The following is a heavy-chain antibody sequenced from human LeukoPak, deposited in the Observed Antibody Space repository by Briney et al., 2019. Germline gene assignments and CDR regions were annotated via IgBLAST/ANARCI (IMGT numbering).Heavy chain of an antibody. Sequence: GGSLTLSCATSGFTFSSNWMSWVRHAPGRGLEWVANIKPDGSAEYYAASVKGRFTLSRDNAKNSLYLQMNSLRAEDTAVYYCARANNSSWHNWGQGTLVTVSS. CDR1: GFTFSSNW. V-gene: IGHV3-7*01. CDR2: IKPDGSAE. J-gene: IGHJ4*02. CDR3: ARANNSSWHN. D-gene: IGHD6-13*01.